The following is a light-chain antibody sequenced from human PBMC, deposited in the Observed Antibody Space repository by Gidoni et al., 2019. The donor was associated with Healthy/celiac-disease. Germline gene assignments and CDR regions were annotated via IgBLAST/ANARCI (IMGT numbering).Light chain of an antibody. CDR1: QSISSY. V-gene: IGKV1-39*01. CDR2: AAS. CDR3: QQSYSTPRLT. J-gene: IGKJ4*01. Sequence: DIQIPQSPSSLSASVGDRVTITCRASQSISSYLNWYQQKPGKAPKLLIYAASSLQSGVPSRFSGSGSGTDFTLTISSLQPEDFATYYWQQSYSTPRLTFGGGTKVEIK.